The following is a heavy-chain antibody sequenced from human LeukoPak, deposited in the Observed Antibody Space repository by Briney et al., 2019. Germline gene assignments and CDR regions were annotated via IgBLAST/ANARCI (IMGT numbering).Heavy chain of an antibody. CDR3: TKAAVYSINWTPFDD. D-gene: IGHD6-13*01. CDR1: GFTFSIYG. J-gene: IGHJ4*02. CDR2: FSADEINI. Sequence: GTSLRLSCAASGFTFSIYGMHWVRQAPGKGLEWVALFSADEINIYYADSVKGRFTISRDNSKNMLYLQMDSLRAEDTAVYYCTKAAVYSINWTPFDDWGQGTLVTVSS. V-gene: IGHV3-30*18.